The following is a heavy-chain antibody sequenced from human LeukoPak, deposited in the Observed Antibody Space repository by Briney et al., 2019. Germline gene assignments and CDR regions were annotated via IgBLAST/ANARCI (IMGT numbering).Heavy chain of an antibody. D-gene: IGHD6-13*01. CDR2: ISAYNGNT. V-gene: IGHV1-18*01. CDR1: GYTFTSYG. J-gene: IGHJ6*03. CDR3: ARVGSYSSSWYVNPYYYYWTS. Sequence: ASVKVSCKASGYTFTSYGISWVRQAPGQGLEWMGWISAYNGNTNYAQKLQGRVTMTTDTSTSTAYMELRSLRSDDTAVYYCARVGSYSSSWYVNPYYYYWTSGAKGPRSPSP.